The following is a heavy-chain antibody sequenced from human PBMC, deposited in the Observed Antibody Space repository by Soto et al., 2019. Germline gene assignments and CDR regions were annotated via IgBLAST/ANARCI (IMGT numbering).Heavy chain of an antibody. Sequence: ASVKVSCKTSGYTFTSYGIAWVRQAPGQGLEWMGWISPYNGHTNYAQKVQGRVTMTTETPTTTAYMELRSLRSEDTAVYYCATDRVVRGVTTPPLWYWGQGTLVTVSS. J-gene: IGHJ4*02. CDR3: ATDRVVRGVTTPPLWY. CDR1: GYTFTSYG. D-gene: IGHD3-10*01. V-gene: IGHV1-18*04. CDR2: ISPYNGHT.